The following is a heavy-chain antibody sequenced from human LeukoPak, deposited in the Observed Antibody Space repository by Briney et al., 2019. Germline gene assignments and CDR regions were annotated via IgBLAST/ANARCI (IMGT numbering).Heavy chain of an antibody. Sequence: PADPLSLTCTVSVGSISRHYLTWIPQPPGKGLEGVGSLDYSRTTNCHPSRVSRSTISLDTSNNQCSLRLTSVTAADTDLYYCAVTSSSLLYMDVWGKGTTVTVSS. J-gene: IGHJ6*03. V-gene: IGHV4-59*07. CDR2: LDYSRTT. CDR1: VGSISRHY. D-gene: IGHD2-2*01. CDR3: AVTSSSLLYMDV.